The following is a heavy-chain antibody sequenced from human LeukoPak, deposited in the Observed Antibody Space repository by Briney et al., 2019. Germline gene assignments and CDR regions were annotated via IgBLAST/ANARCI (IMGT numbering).Heavy chain of an antibody. CDR3: VRDFRSADY. Sequence: SGGSLRLSCAASGFTFSSYAMSWVRQAPGKGLEWVSGISGSGGSTYYADSVKARFIISRDNARNTVYLQMNSLRVEDTAVYYCVRDFRSADYWGQGTLVTVSS. V-gene: IGHV3-23*01. CDR1: GFTFSSYA. CDR2: ISGSGGST. J-gene: IGHJ4*02.